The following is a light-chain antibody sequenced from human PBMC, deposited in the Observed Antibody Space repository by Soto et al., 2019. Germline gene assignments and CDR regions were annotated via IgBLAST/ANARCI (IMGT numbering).Light chain of an antibody. CDR2: SNN. CDR1: SSNIGSNT. CDR3: AAWDDSLKMV. Sequence: QSALTQPPSASGTPGQRVTISCSGSSSNIGSNTVNWYQQLPGTAPKLLIYSNNQRPSGVPDRFSGSKSGTSASLAISGLQSEDEADYYCAAWDDSLKMVFGTGTKLTVL. V-gene: IGLV1-44*01. J-gene: IGLJ1*01.